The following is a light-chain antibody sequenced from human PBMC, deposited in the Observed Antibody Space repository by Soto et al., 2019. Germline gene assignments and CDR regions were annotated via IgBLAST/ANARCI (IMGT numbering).Light chain of an antibody. J-gene: IGKJ5*01. CDR1: QTLRHSDGRTY. CDR3: MQALETPPVT. Sequence: DIVLTQTPLSLSVTPGQPASISCKSSQTLRHSDGRTYVYWYLQKPGQSPQLLIYLASTRASGVPDRFSGSGSGTHFTLKISRVEAEDVGVYYCMQALETPPVTFGQGTRLEIK. V-gene: IGKV2-28*01. CDR2: LAS.